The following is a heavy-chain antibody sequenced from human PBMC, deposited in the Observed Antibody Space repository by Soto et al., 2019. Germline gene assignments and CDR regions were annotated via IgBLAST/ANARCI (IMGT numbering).Heavy chain of an antibody. D-gene: IGHD1-1*01. CDR3: VRDGTKTLRDWFDP. CDR1: GASISGFY. Sequence: SETLSLTCTVSGASISGFYWSWIRKSAGKGLGWIGRIYATGTTDYNPSLKSRVMMSVDTSKKQFSLKLRSVTAADTAVYYCVRDGTKTLRDWFDPWGQGISVTVSS. CDR2: IYATGTT. J-gene: IGHJ5*02. V-gene: IGHV4-4*07.